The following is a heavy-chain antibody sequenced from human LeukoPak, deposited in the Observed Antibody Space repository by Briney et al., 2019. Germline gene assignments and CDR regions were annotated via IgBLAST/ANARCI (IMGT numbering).Heavy chain of an antibody. J-gene: IGHJ3*02. CDR2: IYYSGST. V-gene: IGHV4-59*01. CDR1: GGSISSYY. D-gene: IGHD6-13*01. CDR3: ARDAARFLDAFDI. Sequence: PSETLSLTCTVSGGSISSYYWSWIRQPPGKGLEWIGYIYYSGSTNYNPSLKSRVTISVDPSKNQFSLKLSSVTAADTAVYYCARDAARFLDAFDIWGQGTMVTVSS.